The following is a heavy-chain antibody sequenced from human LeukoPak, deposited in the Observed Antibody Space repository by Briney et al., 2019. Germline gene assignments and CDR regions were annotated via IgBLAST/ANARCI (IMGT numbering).Heavy chain of an antibody. CDR1: AFTFNNYA. CDR3: AKDRVRSSSRAYYFDY. CDR2: ISYNGGST. J-gene: IGHJ4*02. Sequence: GGSLRLSCAASAFTFNNYAMTWVRQAPGEGLEWVSTISYNGGSTYYAGSVKGRFTISRDNSKNTLYLQMDSLRAEDTAVYYCAKDRVRSSSRAYYFDYWGQGTLVTVSS. V-gene: IGHV3-23*01. D-gene: IGHD3-3*01.